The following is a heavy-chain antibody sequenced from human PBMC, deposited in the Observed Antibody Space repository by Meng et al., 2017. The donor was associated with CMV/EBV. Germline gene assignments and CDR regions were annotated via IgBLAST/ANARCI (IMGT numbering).Heavy chain of an antibody. J-gene: IGHJ4*02. CDR2: IGSESGGGAT. Sequence: CAASGVTSTSAWMTWVRQARGKRLEWVSRIGSESGGGATGYAAPVEGRFTNSRDDSITTLYLQMNSLSTEDTAVYYCTTYSGSAFEYWGQGTLVTVSS. CDR1: GVTSTSAW. D-gene: IGHD1-26*01. V-gene: IGHV3-15*04. CDR3: TTYSGSAFEY.